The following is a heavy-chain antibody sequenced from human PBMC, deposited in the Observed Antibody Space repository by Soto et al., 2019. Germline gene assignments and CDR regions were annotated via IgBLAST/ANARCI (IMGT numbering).Heavy chain of an antibody. J-gene: IGHJ4*02. CDR2: ISAYNGNT. V-gene: IGHV1-18*01. CDR3: SRDAEAGLNDY. CDR1: GYTFTSYG. D-gene: IGHD6-13*01. Sequence: QVQLVQSGAEVKKPGASVKVSCKASGYTFTSYGISWVRQAPGQGLEWMGWISAYNGNTKYVQKFQGRVTMTTDTSTSTAYMELRSLRSVDTAGYYCSRDAEAGLNDYWGQGTLVTVSS.